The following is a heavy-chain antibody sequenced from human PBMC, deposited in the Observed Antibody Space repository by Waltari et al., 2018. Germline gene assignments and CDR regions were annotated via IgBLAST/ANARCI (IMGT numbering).Heavy chain of an antibody. V-gene: IGHV3-30*02. CDR2: IRYDGSNK. J-gene: IGHJ4*02. CDR3: AKHHPPATYYDYIWRSYPDY. D-gene: IGHD3-16*01. Sequence: QVQLVESGGGVVQPGGSLRLSCAASGFTFSSYGMHWVRQAPGKGLEWVAFIRYDGSNKHYADSVKGRFTISRDNSKNTLYLQMNSLRAEDTAVYYCAKHHPPATYYDYIWRSYPDYWGQGTLVTVSS. CDR1: GFTFSSYG.